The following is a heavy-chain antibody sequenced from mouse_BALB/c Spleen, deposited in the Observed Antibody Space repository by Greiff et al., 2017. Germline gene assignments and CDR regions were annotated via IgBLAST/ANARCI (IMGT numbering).Heavy chain of an antibody. J-gene: IGHJ2*01. Sequence: EVQLQQSGAELVKPGASVKLSCTASGFNIKDYYMHWVKQRPEQGLEWIGWIDPENGNTIYDPKFQGKASITADTSSNTAYLQLSSLTSEDTAVYYGARSGYWGQGTTLTVSS. D-gene: IGHD3-1*01. CDR2: IDPENGNT. CDR3: ARSGY. CDR1: GFNIKDYY. V-gene: IGHV14-1*02.